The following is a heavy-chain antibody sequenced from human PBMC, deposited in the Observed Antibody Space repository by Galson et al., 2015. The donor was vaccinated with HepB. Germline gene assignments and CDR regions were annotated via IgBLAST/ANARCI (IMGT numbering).Heavy chain of an antibody. J-gene: IGHJ6*03. D-gene: IGHD1-7*01. CDR1: GSRFTTHW. CDR2: LFPDDSDT. CDR3: ARGTETQAPYYAFYMDV. Sequence: QSGAEVKKPGESLKISCKSSGSRFTTHWVAWVRQRPGQGLEWMGILFPDDSDTRYNPSFQGLVTISADKSTRTAYLQWSSLKASDTAMYYCARGTETQAPYYAFYMDVWGKGTAVTVSS. V-gene: IGHV5-51*03.